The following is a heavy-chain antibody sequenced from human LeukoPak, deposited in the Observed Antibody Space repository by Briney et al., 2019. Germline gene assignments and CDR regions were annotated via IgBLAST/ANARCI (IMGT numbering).Heavy chain of an antibody. CDR3: AKVKDTSGSRFDY. CDR1: GFTFSSYD. CDR2: IPGTGGNT. J-gene: IGHJ4*02. V-gene: IGHV3-23*01. D-gene: IGHD3-22*01. Sequence: GGSLRLSCAASGFTFSSYDMRWVRQAPGKGLEWVSDIPGTGGNTYYADSVKGRFTISRDNSKNTLYLQMNSLRDEDTAVYYCAKVKDTSGSRFDYWGQGTLVTVAS.